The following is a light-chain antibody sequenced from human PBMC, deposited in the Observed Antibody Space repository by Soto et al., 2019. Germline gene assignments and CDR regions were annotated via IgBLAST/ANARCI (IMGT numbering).Light chain of an antibody. CDR2: KAY. CDR1: QTISSW. Sequence: DIQMTQSPSTLSGSVGDRVTITCRASQTISSWLAWYQQKPGKAPKLLIYKAYTLKSGVPSRFSGSGYGTEFTLTISSLQPDDFATYYCQHYNSYSEAFGQGTKVELK. V-gene: IGKV1-5*03. CDR3: QHYNSYSEA. J-gene: IGKJ1*01.